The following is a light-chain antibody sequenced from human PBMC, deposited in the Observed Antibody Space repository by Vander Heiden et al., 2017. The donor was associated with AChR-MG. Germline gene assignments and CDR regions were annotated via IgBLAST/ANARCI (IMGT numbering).Light chain of an antibody. Sequence: QSALTQPRSVSGSPGQSVTISCTGTSSDVGGYDYVSWFQQHPGKAPKVILYDVTKRPSGVPDRFSGSKSGNTASLTISGLQAEDEADYYCCSYAGTYWLFGGGTKLTGL. J-gene: IGLJ3*02. V-gene: IGLV2-11*01. CDR3: CSYAGTYWL. CDR2: DVT. CDR1: SSDVGGYDY.